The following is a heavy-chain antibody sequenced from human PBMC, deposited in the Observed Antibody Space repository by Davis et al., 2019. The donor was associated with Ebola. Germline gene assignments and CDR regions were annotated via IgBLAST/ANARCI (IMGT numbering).Heavy chain of an antibody. V-gene: IGHV1-2*06. CDR2: INPNSGGT. Sequence: ASVKVSCKASGYTFTGYDMYWVRQAPGQGLEWMGRINPNSGGTNYAQKFQGRVTMTRDTSISTAYMELSRLRSDDTAVYYCARGGTAVAGGSLDYWGQGTLVTVSS. J-gene: IGHJ4*02. D-gene: IGHD6-19*01. CDR1: GYTFTGYD. CDR3: ARGGTAVAGGSLDY.